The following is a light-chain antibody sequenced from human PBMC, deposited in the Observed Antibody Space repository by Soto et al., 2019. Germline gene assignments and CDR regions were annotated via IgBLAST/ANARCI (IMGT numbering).Light chain of an antibody. CDR2: YDS. CDR3: QVWDSSSDHVV. Sequence: SSELTHPPSVSVAPGKTARITGGGNHIGSKSVHWDQQKPGQAPVLVIYYDSDRPSGIPERFSGSNSGNTATLTISRVEAGDEADYYCQVWDSSSDHVVFGGGTKLTVL. CDR1: HIGSKS. J-gene: IGLJ2*01. V-gene: IGLV3-21*04.